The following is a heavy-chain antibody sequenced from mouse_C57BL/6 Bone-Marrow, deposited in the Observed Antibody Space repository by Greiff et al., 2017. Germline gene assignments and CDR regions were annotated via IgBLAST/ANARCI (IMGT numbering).Heavy chain of an antibody. D-gene: IGHD1-1*01. V-gene: IGHV7-1*01. CDR2: SRNKANDYTT. J-gene: IGHJ1*03. Sequence: EVNLVESGGGLVQSGRSLRLSCATSGFTFSDLYMEWVRQAPGKGLEWIAASRNKANDYTTEYSASVKGRFIVSRDTSQSILYLQMNALRAEDTAIYYCARVPYYYGSSPSYWYFDVWGTGTTVTVSS. CDR3: ARVPYYYGSSPSYWYFDV. CDR1: GFTFSDLY.